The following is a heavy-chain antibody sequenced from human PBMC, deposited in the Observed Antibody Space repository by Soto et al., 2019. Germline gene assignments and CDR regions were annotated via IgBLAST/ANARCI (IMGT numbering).Heavy chain of an antibody. Sequence: QVQLQESGPGLVKPSETLSLTCTVSGGSISSYYWSWIRQPPGKGLEWIGYIYYSGSTNYNPSLKSRFTISVDTSKNQFSLKLSSVTAADTAVYYCARIGSSFNDDAFDIWGQGTMVTVSS. CDR2: IYYSGST. J-gene: IGHJ3*02. V-gene: IGHV4-59*01. CDR3: ARIGSSFNDDAFDI. CDR1: GGSISSYY. D-gene: IGHD6-13*01.